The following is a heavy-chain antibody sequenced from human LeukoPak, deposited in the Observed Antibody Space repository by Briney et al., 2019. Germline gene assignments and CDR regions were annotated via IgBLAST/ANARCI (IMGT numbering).Heavy chain of an antibody. D-gene: IGHD3-10*01. CDR3: ARRVGRYFGERAYYYNYMDV. CDR1: GGSISSNNR. CDR2: INHSGSI. Sequence: PSGTLSLTCAVSGGSISSNNRWNWVRQPPGKWLEWIGEINHSGSIKRSPSLKSRVTISVDTSKNQFSLKLSPVTAADTAVYYCARRVGRYFGERAYYYNYMDVWDKGTTVTISS. J-gene: IGHJ6*03. V-gene: IGHV4-4*02.